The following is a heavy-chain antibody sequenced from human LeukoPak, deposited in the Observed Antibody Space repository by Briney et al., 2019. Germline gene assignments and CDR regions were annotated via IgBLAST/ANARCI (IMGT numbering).Heavy chain of an antibody. CDR2: ISYDGSNK. J-gene: IGHJ4*02. Sequence: GGSLRLSCAASGFTFSSYGMHWVRQAPGKGLEWVAVISYDGSNKYYADSVKGRFTISRDNSKNTLYLQMNSLRAEDTAVYYCAKRRVGSGIFDYWGQGTLVTVSS. CDR1: GFTFSSYG. CDR3: AKRRVGSGIFDY. D-gene: IGHD3-10*01. V-gene: IGHV3-30*18.